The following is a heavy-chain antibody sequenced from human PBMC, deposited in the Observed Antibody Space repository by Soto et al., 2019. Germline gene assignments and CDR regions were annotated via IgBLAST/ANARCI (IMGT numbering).Heavy chain of an antibody. CDR3: ARHSTISTIFGVVIIFDY. CDR1: GYSFTSYW. D-gene: IGHD3-3*01. J-gene: IGHJ4*02. CDR2: IDPSDSYT. Sequence: LGESLKLSCKGSGYSFTSYWISGVRQMPGKGLEWMGRIDPSDSYTNYSPSFQGHVTISADKSISTAYLQWSSLKASDTAMYYCARHSTISTIFGVVIIFDYWGQGTLVTVSS. V-gene: IGHV5-10-1*01.